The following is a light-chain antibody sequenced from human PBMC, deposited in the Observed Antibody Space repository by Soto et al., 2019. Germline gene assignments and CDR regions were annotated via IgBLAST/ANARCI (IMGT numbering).Light chain of an antibody. V-gene: IGKV3-20*01. CDR3: HQYGTSPWT. J-gene: IGKJ1*01. Sequence: EIVWTQSPGTLSLFPGERATLSCRASQSVRSTFFAWYQQRPGQSPRLLISGTSLRAADIPDRFSGSGSGTDFTLTIGRLEPEDSAVYFCHQYGTSPWTFGQGTKVDIK. CDR1: QSVRSTF. CDR2: GTS.